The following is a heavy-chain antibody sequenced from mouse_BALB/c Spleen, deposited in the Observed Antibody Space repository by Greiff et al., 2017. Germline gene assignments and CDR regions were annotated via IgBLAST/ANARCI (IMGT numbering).Heavy chain of an antibody. J-gene: IGHJ4*01. Sequence: VQLQQSGAELVKPGASVKLSCKASGYTFTSYYMYWVKQRPGQGLEWIGEINPSNGGTNFNEKFKSKATLTVDKSSSTAYMQLSSLTSEDSAVYYCTRGRGLPYYAMDYWGQGTSVTVSS. CDR1: GYTFTSYY. CDR3: TRGRGLPYYAMDY. D-gene: IGHD2-1*01. CDR2: INPSNGGT. V-gene: IGHV1S81*02.